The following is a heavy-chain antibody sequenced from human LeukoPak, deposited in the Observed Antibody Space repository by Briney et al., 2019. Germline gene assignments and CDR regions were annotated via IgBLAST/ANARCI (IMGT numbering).Heavy chain of an antibody. Sequence: PGGSLRLSCAASGFTVSSNYMSWVRQPPGEGLEWVSVIYGGGATYYADSVRGRFTISRDDSRNTLYLQMNSLRAEDTAVYYCARQDYERGGRAFDIWGQGTMVTVSS. CDR1: GFTVSSNY. V-gene: IGHV3-66*04. J-gene: IGHJ3*02. D-gene: IGHD2-15*01. CDR3: ARQDYERGGRAFDI. CDR2: IYGGGAT.